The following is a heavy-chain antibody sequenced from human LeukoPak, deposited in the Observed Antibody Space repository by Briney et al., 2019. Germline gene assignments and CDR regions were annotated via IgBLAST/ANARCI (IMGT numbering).Heavy chain of an antibody. V-gene: IGHV3-66*01. J-gene: IGHJ4*02. CDR3: ARGQEQWLEYYFDY. CDR2: IYGGVNT. D-gene: IGHD6-19*01. CDR1: GFTVSSNY. Sequence: GGSLRLSCAASGFTVSSNYMSWVRQAPGKGLEWVSVIYGGVNTVYADSVQGRFTISRDNSKNTLYLQMNSLRAEDTAVYYCARGQEQWLEYYFDYWGQGTLVTVSS.